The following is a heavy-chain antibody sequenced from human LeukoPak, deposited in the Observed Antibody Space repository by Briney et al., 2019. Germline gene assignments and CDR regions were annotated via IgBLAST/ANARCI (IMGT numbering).Heavy chain of an antibody. CDR2: ISYDGSNK. V-gene: IGHV3-30*18. D-gene: IGHD2-15*01. J-gene: IGHJ4*02. Sequence: GGSLRLSCAASGFTFSSYGMHWVRQAPGKGLEWVAVISYDGSNKYYADSVKGRFTISRDNSKNTLYLQMNSLRAEDTAVYYCAKTMTSGVVAATTDYWGQGTLVTVSS. CDR3: AKTMTSGVVAATTDY. CDR1: GFTFSSYG.